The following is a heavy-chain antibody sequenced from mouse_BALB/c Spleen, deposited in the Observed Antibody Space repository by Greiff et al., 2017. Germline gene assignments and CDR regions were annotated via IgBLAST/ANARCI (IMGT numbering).Heavy chain of an antibody. J-gene: IGHJ2*01. CDR2: ISSGGST. CDR1: GFTFSSYA. CDR3: ARVYYGSSGGFDY. V-gene: IGHV5-6-5*01. Sequence: EVQLVESGGGLVKPGGSLKPSCAASGFTFSSYAMSWVRQTPEKRLEWVASISSGGSTYYPDSVKGRFTISRDNARNILYLQMSSLRSEDTAMYYCARVYYGSSGGFDYWGQGTTLTVSS. D-gene: IGHD1-1*01.